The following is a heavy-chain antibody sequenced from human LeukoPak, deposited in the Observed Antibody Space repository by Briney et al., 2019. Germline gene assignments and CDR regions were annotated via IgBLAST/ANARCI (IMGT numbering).Heavy chain of an antibody. CDR2: ISSSGSTI. J-gene: IGHJ3*02. D-gene: IGHD3-3*01. CDR1: GFTFSDYY. CDR3: ARGDKITIFGVVIDYGQYAFDI. V-gene: IGHV3-11*04. Sequence: GGSLRLSCAASGFTFSDYYMSWIRQAPGKGLEWVSYISSSGSTIYYADSVKGRFTISRDNAKNSLYLQMNSLRAEDTAVYYCARGDKITIFGVVIDYGQYAFDIWGQGTMVTVSS.